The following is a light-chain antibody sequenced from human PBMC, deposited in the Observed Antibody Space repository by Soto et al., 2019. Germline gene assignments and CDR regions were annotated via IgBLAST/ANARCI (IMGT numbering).Light chain of an antibody. V-gene: IGKV3-15*01. Sequence: EIVMTHSPATLSVSPGEGATLSCRASQSVSSSLAWYQQKPGQAPRLVIYGASTRATGIPARFSGSGSGTEFTLTISSLQSEDFAVYFCQQYKKWPPTFGQGTKVEVK. J-gene: IGKJ1*01. CDR1: QSVSSS. CDR2: GAS. CDR3: QQYKKWPPT.